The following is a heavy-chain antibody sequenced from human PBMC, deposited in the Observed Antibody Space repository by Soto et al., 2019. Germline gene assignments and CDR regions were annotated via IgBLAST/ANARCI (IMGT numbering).Heavy chain of an antibody. J-gene: IGHJ4*02. CDR1: GYTLTELS. Sequence: GASVKVSCKVSGYTLTELSMHWVRQAPGRGLEWMGGFDPEDGETIYAQKFQGRVTMTEDTSTDTVYMDLSSLRSEDTALYYCARAAAVGPTWSFDYWGQGTLVTVSS. D-gene: IGHD1-26*01. CDR2: FDPEDGET. V-gene: IGHV1-24*01. CDR3: ARAAAVGPTWSFDY.